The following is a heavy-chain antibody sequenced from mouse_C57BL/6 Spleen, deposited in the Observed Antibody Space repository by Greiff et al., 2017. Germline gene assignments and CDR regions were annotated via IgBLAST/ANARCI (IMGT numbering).Heavy chain of an antibody. CDR2: INPGNSDT. CDR1: GYTFTSYW. D-gene: IGHD1-1*01. J-gene: IGHJ4*01. V-gene: IGHV1-74*01. Sequence: VKLLEPGAELVKPGASVKVSCKASGYTFTSYWMHWVKQRPGQGLEWIGDINPGNSDTNYNQKFKGKATLTGDTSSSTAYMKLSSLTYEDSAVYYCTIEGDDGSRLDYWGQGTSVTVSA. CDR3: TIEGDDGSRLDY.